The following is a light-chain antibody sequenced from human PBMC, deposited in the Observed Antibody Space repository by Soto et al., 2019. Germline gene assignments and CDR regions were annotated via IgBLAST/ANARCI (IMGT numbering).Light chain of an antibody. J-gene: IGKJ1*01. CDR3: QQYGSLQS. Sequence: EIVLTQSPGTLSLSPGERATLSCRASQSVSNNYVAWYQQKPGQAPRRLVFGASLRATGIPDRFSGSGSGTHFTLTISRLEHDDVAVYYCQQYGSLQSCGQGTKVEIK. CDR1: QSVSNNY. V-gene: IGKV3-20*01. CDR2: GAS.